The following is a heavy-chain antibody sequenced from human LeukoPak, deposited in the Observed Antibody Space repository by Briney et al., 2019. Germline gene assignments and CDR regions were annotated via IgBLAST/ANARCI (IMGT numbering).Heavy chain of an antibody. J-gene: IGHJ3*02. D-gene: IGHD1-26*01. CDR1: GFSFGTYW. CDR2: INGDGSST. Sequence: PGGSLRLSCVASGFSFGTYWMHWVRQAPGKGLEWVSRINGDGSSTSYADSVKGRFTISRDNAKNTVYLQMNSLRVEDTAVYYCIRDFGSVGATNAFDIWGQGTMVTVSS. CDR3: IRDFGSVGATNAFDI. V-gene: IGHV3-74*01.